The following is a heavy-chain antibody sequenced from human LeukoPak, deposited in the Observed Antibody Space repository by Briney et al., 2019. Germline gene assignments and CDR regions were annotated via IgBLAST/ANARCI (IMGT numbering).Heavy chain of an antibody. CDR2: IGSSSSYI. V-gene: IGHV3-21*01. CDR1: GFTFSSYS. Sequence: PGGSLRLSCAASGFTFSSYSMNWVRQAPGKGLEWVSSIGSSSSYIYYADSVKGRFTISRDNAKNSLYLQMNSLRAEDTAVYYCARAHSSGWYWFDPWGQGTLVTVSS. J-gene: IGHJ5*02. CDR3: ARAHSSGWYWFDP. D-gene: IGHD6-19*01.